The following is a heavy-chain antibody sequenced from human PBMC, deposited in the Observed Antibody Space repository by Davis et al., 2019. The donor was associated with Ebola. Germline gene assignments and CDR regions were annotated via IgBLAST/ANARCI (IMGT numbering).Heavy chain of an antibody. CDR1: GVSISRHY. J-gene: IGHJ4*02. D-gene: IGHD3-16*01. V-gene: IGHV4-59*11. CDR2: IYYTGSA. Sequence: PGGSLRLSCTVSGVSISRHYWSWIRQPPGKRLEWIGSIYYTGSAYYNSSLNSRVTISVGTSKNQFSLRLNSVTAADTAMYFCAERGGSVWGQGTLVTVSS. CDR3: AERGGSV.